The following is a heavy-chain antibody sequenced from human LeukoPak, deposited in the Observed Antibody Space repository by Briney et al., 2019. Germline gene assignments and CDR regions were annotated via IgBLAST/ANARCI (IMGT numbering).Heavy chain of an antibody. J-gene: IGHJ4*02. CDR3: ARASSGYSYGLIDY. D-gene: IGHD5-18*01. Sequence: ASVKVSCKASGYTFTSYGISWVRQAPGQGPEWMGWISAYNGNTNYAQKLQGRVTMTTDTSTSTAYMELRSLRSDDTAVYYCARASSGYSYGLIDYWGQGTLVTVSS. V-gene: IGHV1-18*04. CDR2: ISAYNGNT. CDR1: GYTFTSYG.